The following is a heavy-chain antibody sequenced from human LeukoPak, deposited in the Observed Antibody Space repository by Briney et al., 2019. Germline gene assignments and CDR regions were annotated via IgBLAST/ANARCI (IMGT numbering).Heavy chain of an antibody. J-gene: IGHJ3*02. CDR2: ITSSGDRM. V-gene: IGHV3-23*01. CDR3: AEGALYGSGSYYTAFDI. D-gene: IGHD3-10*01. CDR1: GFTFGSYA. Sequence: PGGSLRLSCAASGFTFGSYAMTWVRQAPEQGLEWVSTITSSGDRMFYADSVKGRFTISRDNSKNTLYLQVNSLRAGDTALYYCAEGALYGSGSYYTAFDIWGQGTMVTVSS.